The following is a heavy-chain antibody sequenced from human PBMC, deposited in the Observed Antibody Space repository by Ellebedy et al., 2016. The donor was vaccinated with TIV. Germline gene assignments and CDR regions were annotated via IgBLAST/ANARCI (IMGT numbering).Heavy chain of an antibody. Sequence: PGGSLRLSCAASGFTFSNYAMSWDRQAPGKGLEWVKAISRSGGSTYYAGSVKGRFTIARDNSKATLYLQMNSLRAEDTAVYYCANVYSITWADSWGQGTLVTVSS. CDR1: GFTFSNYA. CDR3: ANVYSITWADS. V-gene: IGHV3-23*01. D-gene: IGHD6-13*01. CDR2: ISRSGGST. J-gene: IGHJ4*02.